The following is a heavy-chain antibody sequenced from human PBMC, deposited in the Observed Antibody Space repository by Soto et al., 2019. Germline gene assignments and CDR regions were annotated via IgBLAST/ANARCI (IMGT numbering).Heavy chain of an antibody. J-gene: IGHJ6*02. V-gene: IGHV3-48*03. CDR1: GFTYGAYE. CDR2: ISSSGSIR. D-gene: IGHD3-10*01. Sequence: EVQLVESGGGLVQPGGSLRLSCAVSGFTYGAYEMNWVRQAPGKGLEWVAYISSSGSIRYYADSVQGRFTISRDNANNSLYLQMNSLRAEDTAVYYCAGELRTLDRGVTYSMDVWGQGTTVTVTS. CDR3: AGELRTLDRGVTYSMDV.